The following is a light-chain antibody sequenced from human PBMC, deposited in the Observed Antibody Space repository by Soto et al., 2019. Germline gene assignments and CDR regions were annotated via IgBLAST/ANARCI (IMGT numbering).Light chain of an antibody. CDR1: QSTGDS. Sequence: IQMAQSPSTLSASVGDRVTITCRASQSTGDSLAWYQQKPGKAPYLLISDVSSLERGVPSRFSGSGSGTEFTLTISSMQPDDFATFYCQQYNGYSRTLGQGTKVDIK. CDR3: QQYNGYSRT. V-gene: IGKV1-5*01. J-gene: IGKJ1*01. CDR2: DVS.